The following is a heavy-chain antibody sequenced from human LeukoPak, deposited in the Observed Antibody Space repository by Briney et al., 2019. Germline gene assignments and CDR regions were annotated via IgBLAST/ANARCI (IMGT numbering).Heavy chain of an antibody. Sequence: PGGSLRLSCAASGFTFTNSGMHWVRQAPGRGLEWVAFIQFHGSDIFYADSVEGRFTISRDNSKNTLYLQMNSLRAEDTAVYYCAKDRYYDSSGYYLGYYGMDVWGQGTTVTVSS. V-gene: IGHV3-30*02. J-gene: IGHJ6*02. CDR2: IQFHGSDI. CDR3: AKDRYYDSSGYYLGYYGMDV. CDR1: GFTFTNSG. D-gene: IGHD3-22*01.